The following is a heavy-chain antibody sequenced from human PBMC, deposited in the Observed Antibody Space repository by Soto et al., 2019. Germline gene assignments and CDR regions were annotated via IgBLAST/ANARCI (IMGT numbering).Heavy chain of an antibody. CDR2: ISAYNGNT. CDR1: GYTFTSYG. CDR3: ARDQGSRRPSIDPHSSGWYWGYYDY. Sequence: ASVKVSCKASGYTFTSYGISWVRQAPGQGLEWMGWISAYNGNTNYAQKLQGRVTMTTDTSTSTAYMELRSLRSDDTAVYYCARDQGSRRPSIDPHSSGWYWGYYDYWG. D-gene: IGHD6-19*01. J-gene: IGHJ4*01. V-gene: IGHV1-18*01.